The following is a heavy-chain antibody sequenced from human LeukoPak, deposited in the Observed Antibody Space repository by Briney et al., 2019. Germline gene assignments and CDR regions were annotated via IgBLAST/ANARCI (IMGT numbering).Heavy chain of an antibody. D-gene: IGHD6-13*01. Sequence: SETLSLTCTVSGGSISSGGYYWSWIRQPPGKGLEWIGYIYHSGSTYYNPSLRSRVTISVDTSKNQFSLKLSSVTAADTAVYYCARISSSWKMCMDVWGQGTTVTVSS. J-gene: IGHJ6*02. CDR2: IYHSGST. CDR1: GGSISSGGYY. CDR3: ARISSSWKMCMDV. V-gene: IGHV4-30-2*02.